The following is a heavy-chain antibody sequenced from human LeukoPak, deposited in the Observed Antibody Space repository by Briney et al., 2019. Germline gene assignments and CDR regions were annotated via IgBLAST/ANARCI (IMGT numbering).Heavy chain of an antibody. J-gene: IGHJ3*02. CDR1: GLTVSSNY. CDR2: IYSGGST. D-gene: IGHD1-1*01. CDR3: ASNLGARNAFDI. Sequence: GGSLRLSCAASGLTVSSNYMSWVRQAPGKGLDWVSVIYSGGSTYYADSVKGRFTISRDNSKNTLYLQMNSLRAEDTAVYYCASNLGARNAFDIWGQGTMVTVSS. V-gene: IGHV3-53*01.